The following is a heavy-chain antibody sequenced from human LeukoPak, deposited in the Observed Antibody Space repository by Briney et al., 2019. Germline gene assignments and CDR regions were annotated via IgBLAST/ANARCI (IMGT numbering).Heavy chain of an antibody. CDR1: GYTFTGFF. CDR2: INPNSGDT. CDR3: ARWGELTGVGN. J-gene: IGHJ4*02. Sequence: ASVKVSCKASGYTFTGFFMNWVRQAPGQGLEWMGRINPNSGDTSYAQKFQGRVTMTRDTSITTAYMDLGSLTSDDTAMYYCARWGELTGVGNWGQGTLVTVSS. V-gene: IGHV1-2*02. D-gene: IGHD1-7*01.